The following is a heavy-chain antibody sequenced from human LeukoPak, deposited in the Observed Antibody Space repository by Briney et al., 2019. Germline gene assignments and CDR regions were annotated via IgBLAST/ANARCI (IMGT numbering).Heavy chain of an antibody. CDR3: AFLEEWSNFDY. D-gene: IGHD3-3*01. CDR2: INPNSGGT. J-gene: IGHJ4*02. V-gene: IGHV1-2*06. Sequence: ADSVEVSCKASGYTFAGYYMHWVRQAPGQGLEWMGRINPNSGGTNYAQKFRGRVTMTRDTSISTAYMEVSRLRSDDTAVYYCAFLEEWSNFDYWGQGTLVTVSS. CDR1: GYTFAGYY.